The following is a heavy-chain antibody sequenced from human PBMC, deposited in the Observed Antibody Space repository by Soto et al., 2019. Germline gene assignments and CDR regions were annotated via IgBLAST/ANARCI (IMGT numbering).Heavy chain of an antibody. J-gene: IGHJ6*01. D-gene: IGHD6-13*01. V-gene: IGHV1-8*01. CDR2: MNQSSVNT. CDR1: GYTFTSYE. Sequence: QVQLVQSGAEVKKPGASVKVSCKASGYTFTSYEINWVRQATVQVLEWMGWMNQSSVNTGYAQKFHDRVTMTRDTTINTASMFLSGLGSDDTAVYYCARSLTASSWPHENYYCYYGMEVWGQGTEVTVSS. CDR3: ARSLTASSWPHENYYCYYGMEV.